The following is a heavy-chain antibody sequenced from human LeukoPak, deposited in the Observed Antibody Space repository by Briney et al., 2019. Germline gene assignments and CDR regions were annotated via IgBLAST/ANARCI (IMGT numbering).Heavy chain of an antibody. CDR1: GYTFTSYG. CDR3: ARGYGYYDSSGYYLTCFQQ. Sequence: ASVKVSCKASGYTFTSYGISWVRQAPGQGLEWMGWISAYNGNTNYAQKLQGRVTMTTDTSTSTAYMEMRSLRSDDTAVYYCARGYGYYDSSGYYLTCFQQWGQGTLVTVSS. V-gene: IGHV1-18*01. J-gene: IGHJ1*01. D-gene: IGHD3-22*01. CDR2: ISAYNGNT.